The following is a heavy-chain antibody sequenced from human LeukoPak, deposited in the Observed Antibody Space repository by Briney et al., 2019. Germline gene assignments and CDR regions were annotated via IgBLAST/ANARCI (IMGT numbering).Heavy chain of an antibody. CDR3: ARIYSNSWYTALDY. CDR2: ISTSGAPV. D-gene: IGHD6-13*01. V-gene: IGHV3-48*03. CDR1: GFTFDSYE. J-gene: IGHJ4*02. Sequence: PGGSLRLSCAASGFTFDSYELNWVRQAPGKGLEWVSYISTSGAPVYYADSVKGRFTISRDNAKNSLYLQMNSLRAEDTAVYYCARIYSNSWYTALDYWGQGTLVTVSS.